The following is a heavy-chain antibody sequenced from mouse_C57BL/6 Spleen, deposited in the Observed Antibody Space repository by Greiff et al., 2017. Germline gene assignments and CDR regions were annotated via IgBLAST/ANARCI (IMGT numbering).Heavy chain of an antibody. V-gene: IGHV1-64*01. J-gene: IGHJ4*01. CDR1: GYTFTSYW. CDR2: IHPNSGST. D-gene: IGHD2-3*01. Sequence: QVQLQQPGAELVKPGASVKLSCKASGYTFTSYWMHWVKQRPGQGLEWIGMIHPNSGSTNYNEKFKSKATLTVDKSSSTAYMQLISLTSEDSAVYYGARSFDGYHYYAMDYWGQGTSVTVSS. CDR3: ARSFDGYHYYAMDY.